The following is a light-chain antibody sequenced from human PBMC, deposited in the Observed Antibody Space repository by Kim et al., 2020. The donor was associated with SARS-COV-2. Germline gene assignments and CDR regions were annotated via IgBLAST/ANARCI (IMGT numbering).Light chain of an antibody. CDR1: QSVSSIF. J-gene: IGKJ2*01. CDR2: GAS. CDR3: QQYGSSQGFT. V-gene: IGKV3-20*01. Sequence: PGERATLSCRASQSVSSIFLAWYQQKAGQAPRLLIYGASSRATGVPDRFSCSGSGTDFTLIISRLEPEDFAVYYCQQYGSSQGFTFGQGTKVDIK.